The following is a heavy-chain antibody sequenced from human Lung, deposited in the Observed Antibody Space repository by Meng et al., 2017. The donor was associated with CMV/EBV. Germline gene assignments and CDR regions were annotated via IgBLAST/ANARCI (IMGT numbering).Heavy chain of an antibody. V-gene: IGHV1-2*02. J-gene: IGHJ6*02. D-gene: IGHD2-15*01. CDR2: INPKSGGT. CDR1: GYNFTAYY. Sequence: ASXXVSXKASGYNFTAYYIHWVRQAPGQGLEWMGWINPKSGGTNYAQKFQGRITMTGDTSITTAYMELSRLRSDDMAVYHCARVKRYCTGGTCSSTGYYGMDVXGQAXTVTVSS. CDR3: ARVKRYCTGGTCSSTGYYGMDV.